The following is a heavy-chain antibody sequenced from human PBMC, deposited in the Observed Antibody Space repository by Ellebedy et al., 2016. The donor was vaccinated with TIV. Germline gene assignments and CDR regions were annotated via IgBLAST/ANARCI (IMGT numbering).Heavy chain of an antibody. CDR3: ARDPVGVGPAFDI. Sequence: GESLKISCAASGFTFSSHAMSWVRQAPGKGLEWVSSISDSGDNTYYADSVKGRFTISRDNSKNTLYLQMNSLRAEDTAVYYCARDPVGVGPAFDIWGQGTIVTVSS. CDR1: GFTFSSHA. CDR2: ISDSGDNT. D-gene: IGHD4-23*01. V-gene: IGHV3-23*01. J-gene: IGHJ3*02.